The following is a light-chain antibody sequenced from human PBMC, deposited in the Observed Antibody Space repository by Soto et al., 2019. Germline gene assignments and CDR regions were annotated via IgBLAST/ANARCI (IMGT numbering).Light chain of an antibody. Sequence: EIVMTQSPSTLSVSPGERATLSFRASQSVSSNLAWYQQKPGPAPRLLIHGASTRASGIPVRFRGSGSGTEFTITISSLQSEDSAVYYCQQYNNWPPRTFGKGTQLEIK. CDR1: QSVSSN. CDR3: QQYNNWPPRT. V-gene: IGKV3-15*01. J-gene: IGKJ2*01. CDR2: GAS.